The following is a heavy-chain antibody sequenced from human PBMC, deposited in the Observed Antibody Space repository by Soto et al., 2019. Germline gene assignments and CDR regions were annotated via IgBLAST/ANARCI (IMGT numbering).Heavy chain of an antibody. D-gene: IGHD3-22*01. CDR3: ATMNGYFEY. CDR1: GFRFSSYS. V-gene: IGHV3-23*01. J-gene: IGHJ4*02. Sequence: GGSLRLSCADSGFRFSSYSMSWVRQTPGKGLEWVAAITATGDRTYYAGSVTGRFTISRDNSKKTHYLQMTSLRAEDTAMYYCATMNGYFEYWGQGTPVTVSS. CDR2: ITATGDRT.